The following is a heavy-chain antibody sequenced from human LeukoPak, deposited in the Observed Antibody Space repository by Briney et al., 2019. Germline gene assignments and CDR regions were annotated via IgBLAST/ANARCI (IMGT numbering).Heavy chain of an antibody. D-gene: IGHD3-3*01. CDR3: ARVSKRITIFGVVNYRFDY. Sequence: ASVMVSCKASGYTFTSYYMHWVRQAPGQGLEWMGIINPSGGSTSYAQKFQGRVTMTRDTSTSTVYMELSSLRSEDTAVYYCARVSKRITIFGVVNYRFDYWGQGTLVTVSS. J-gene: IGHJ4*02. V-gene: IGHV1-46*01. CDR1: GYTFTSYY. CDR2: INPSGGST.